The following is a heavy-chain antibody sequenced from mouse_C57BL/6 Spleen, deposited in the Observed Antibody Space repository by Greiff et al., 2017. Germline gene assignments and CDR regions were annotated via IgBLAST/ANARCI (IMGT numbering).Heavy chain of an antibody. CDR1: GYTFTGYW. Sequence: VQLQQSGAELMKPGASVKLSCKATGYTFTGYWIEWVKQRPGHGLEWIGEILPGSGGTNYNEKFKGKATFTADTSSNTAYMQLSSLTTEDSAIYYCARDYYYGSSRFAYWGQGTLVTVSA. V-gene: IGHV1-9*01. CDR3: ARDYYYGSSRFAY. CDR2: ILPGSGGT. D-gene: IGHD1-1*01. J-gene: IGHJ3*01.